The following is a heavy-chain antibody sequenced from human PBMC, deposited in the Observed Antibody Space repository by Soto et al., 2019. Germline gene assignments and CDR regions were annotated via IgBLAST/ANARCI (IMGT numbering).Heavy chain of an antibody. CDR3: ARHEVFFLQAEDSIRATVPVSAFLLNRSSDL. CDR2: IYYSGST. J-gene: IGHJ2*01. V-gene: IGHV4-39*01. Sequence: QPPGKGLEWIGSIYYSGSTYYNPSLKSRVTISVETSKNQFSLKLSSVTAADTAVYYCARHEVFFLQAEDSIRATVPVSAFLLNRSSDL. D-gene: IGHD1-26*01.